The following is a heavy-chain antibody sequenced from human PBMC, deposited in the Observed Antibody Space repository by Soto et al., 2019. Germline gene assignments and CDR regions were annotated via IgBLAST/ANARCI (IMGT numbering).Heavy chain of an antibody. CDR1: GFTFSTYT. D-gene: IGHD2-8*01. Sequence: GGSLSLSCAASGFTFSTYTMSWVRQAPGKGLEWVSAISTSGDSTYYADSVKGRFTISRDNSKNTLYLQMNSLRAEDTALYYCAKDRGYCTNGVCYRGNYYYGMDVWGQGTTVTVSS. V-gene: IGHV3-23*01. CDR3: AKDRGYCTNGVCYRGNYYYGMDV. J-gene: IGHJ6*02. CDR2: ISTSGDST.